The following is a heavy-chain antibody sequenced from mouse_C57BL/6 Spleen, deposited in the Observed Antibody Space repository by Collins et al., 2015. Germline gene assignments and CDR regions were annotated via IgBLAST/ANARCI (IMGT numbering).Heavy chain of an antibody. CDR1: GYTFTSYW. D-gene: IGHD1-1*01. CDR2: IDPSDSYT. Sequence: QVQLQQPGAELVKPGASVKLSCKASGYTFTSYWMQWVKQRPGQGLEWIGEIDPSDSYTNYNQKFKGKATLTVDTSSSTAYMQLSSLTSEDSAVYYCARLPYTTGFAYWGQGTLVTVSA. J-gene: IGHJ3*01. V-gene: IGHV1-50*01. CDR3: ARLPYTTGFAY.